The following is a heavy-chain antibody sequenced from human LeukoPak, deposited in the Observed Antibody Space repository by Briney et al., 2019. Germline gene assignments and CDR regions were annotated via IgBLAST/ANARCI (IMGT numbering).Heavy chain of an antibody. CDR1: GYTFTSYG. D-gene: IGHD3-3*01. J-gene: IGHJ4*02. CDR3: ARDLYRTYYDFWSGYFQAPDY. CDR2: ISAYNGNT. Sequence: ASVKVSCKASGYTFTSYGISWVRPAPGQGLEWMGWISAYNGNTNYAQKLQGRVTMTTDTSTSTAYMELRSLRSDDTAVYYCARDLYRTYYDFWSGYFQAPDYWGQGTLVTVSS. V-gene: IGHV1-18*01.